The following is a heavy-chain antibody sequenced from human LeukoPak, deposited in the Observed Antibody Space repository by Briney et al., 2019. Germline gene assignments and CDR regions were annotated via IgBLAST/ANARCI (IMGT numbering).Heavy chain of an antibody. D-gene: IGHD6-13*01. V-gene: IGHV3-23*01. CDR2: ISGSGGST. CDR1: GFTFSSYA. J-gene: IGHJ4*02. CDR3: AKGSSAAGTGRAEFDY. Sequence: GGSLRLSCAASGFTFSSYAMSWVRQAPGKGLEWVSAISGSGGSTYYADSVKGRFTISRDNSKNTLYLQMNSLRAEDTAVYYCAKGSSAAGTGRAEFDYWGQGPLVTVSS.